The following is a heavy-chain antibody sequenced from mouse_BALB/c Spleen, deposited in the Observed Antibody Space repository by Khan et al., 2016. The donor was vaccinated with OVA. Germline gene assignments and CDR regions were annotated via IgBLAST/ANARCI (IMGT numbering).Heavy chain of an antibody. CDR2: ISDGGSYT. V-gene: IGHV5-4*02. CDR3: ARAGYGGFAY. Sequence: EVELVESGGGLVKPGGSLKLSCAASGFTFSDYYMYWVRQTPEKRLEWVATISDGGSYTYYPDSVKGRFTISRDNAKKNLYLQMSSLKSEDTAMYYGARAGYGGFAYWGQGTLVTVAA. J-gene: IGHJ3*01. CDR1: GFTFSDYY. D-gene: IGHD1-1*02.